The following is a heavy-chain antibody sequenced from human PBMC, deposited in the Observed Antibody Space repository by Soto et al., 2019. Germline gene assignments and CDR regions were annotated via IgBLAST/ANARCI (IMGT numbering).Heavy chain of an antibody. Sequence: SETLSLTCTVSGGSISSSSYYWGWIRQPPGKGLEWIGSIYYSGSTYYNPSLKSRVTISVDTSKNQFSLKLSSVTAADTAVYYCARSVLRYFDRRIRDYYYGMDVWGQGTTVTVSS. CDR1: GGSISSSSYY. D-gene: IGHD3-9*01. J-gene: IGHJ6*02. V-gene: IGHV4-39*01. CDR2: IYYSGST. CDR3: ARSVLRYFDRRIRDYYYGMDV.